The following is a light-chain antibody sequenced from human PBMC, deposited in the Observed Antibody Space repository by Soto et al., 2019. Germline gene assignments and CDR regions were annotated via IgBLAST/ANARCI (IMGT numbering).Light chain of an antibody. CDR1: PSVSSSN. Sequence: SRLSLSPGGRATLSCRASPSVSSSNLAWYQQKPGQAPRLLIYGASSRATGIPDRFSGSGSGPDFTLTISRLETEDFAVHFCQQYGSSRTLGQGPKVDIK. CDR3: QQYGSSRT. CDR2: GAS. J-gene: IGKJ1*01. V-gene: IGKV3-20*01.